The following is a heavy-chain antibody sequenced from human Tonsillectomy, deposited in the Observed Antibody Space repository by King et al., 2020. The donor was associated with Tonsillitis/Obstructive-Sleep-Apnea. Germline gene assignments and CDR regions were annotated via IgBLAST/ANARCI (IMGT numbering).Heavy chain of an antibody. CDR2: IESKADGGTT. V-gene: IGHV3-15*04. Sequence: VQLVESGGGLVKPGGSLRLSCPASGFTFSNAWMNWVRQAPGKGLEWIGRIESKADGGTTDYAAPVKGRFTISRDDSKNTLYLQMDSLKTDDTAVYYCTTDNCWTSYKGHRFQHWGQGTLVTVSS. CDR3: TTDNCWTSYKGHRFQH. D-gene: IGHD3/OR15-3a*01. J-gene: IGHJ1*01. CDR1: GFTFSNAW.